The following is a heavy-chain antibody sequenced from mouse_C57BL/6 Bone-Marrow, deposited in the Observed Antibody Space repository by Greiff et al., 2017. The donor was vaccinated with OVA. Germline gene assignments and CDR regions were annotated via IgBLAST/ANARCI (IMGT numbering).Heavy chain of an antibody. CDR1: GYTFTSYW. V-gene: IGHV1-5*01. J-gene: IGHJ3*01. Sequence: EVQLQQSGTVLARPGASVKMSCKTSGYTFTSYWMHWVKQRPGQGLEWIGAIYPGNSDTSYNQKFKGKAKLTAVTSASTAYMELSSLTNEDSAVYYCTRVPFDYDYDEALAWFAYWGQGTLVTVSA. CDR2: IYPGNSDT. D-gene: IGHD2-4*01. CDR3: TRVPFDYDYDEALAWFAY.